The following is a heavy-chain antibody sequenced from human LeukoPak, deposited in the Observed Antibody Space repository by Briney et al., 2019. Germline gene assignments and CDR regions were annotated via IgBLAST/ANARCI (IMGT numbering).Heavy chain of an antibody. J-gene: IGHJ4*02. V-gene: IGHV1-18*01. CDR2: ISAYNGNT. CDR3: ATGVVVVAYCGGDCYA. CDR1: GYTFTSCG. D-gene: IGHD2-21*02. Sequence: ASVKVSCKASGYTFTSCGISWVRQAPGQGLERMGWISAYNGNTNYAQKLQGRVTMTTDTSTSTAYMELRSLRSDDTAVYYCATGVVVVAYCGGDCYAWGQGTLVTVSS.